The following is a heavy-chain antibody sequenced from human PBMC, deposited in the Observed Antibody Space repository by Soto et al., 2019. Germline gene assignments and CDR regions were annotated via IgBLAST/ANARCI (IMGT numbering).Heavy chain of an antibody. J-gene: IGHJ6*02. V-gene: IGHV1-18*01. CDR3: AKDLARISVVDFPPPDYYYGMDV. D-gene: IGHD3-3*01. CDR2: ISAYNGNT. Sequence: GASVKVSCKASGYTFTSYGISWVRQAPGQGLEWMGWISAYNGNTNYAQKLQGRVTMTTDTSTSIAYMELRSLRSEDTAVYYCAKDLARISVVDFPPPDYYYGMDVWGQGTTLTV. CDR1: GYTFTSYG.